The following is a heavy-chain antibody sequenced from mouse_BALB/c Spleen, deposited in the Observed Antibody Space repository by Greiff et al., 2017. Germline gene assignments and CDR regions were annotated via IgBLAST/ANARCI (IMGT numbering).Heavy chain of an antibody. CDR3: AVPYYGSSYFDY. CDR1: GYSFTGYY. J-gene: IGHJ2*01. Sequence: VQLQQSGPEVVRPGVSVKISCKASGYSFTGYYMHWVKQSHGKSLEWIGVISTYYGDASYNQKFKGKATMTVDKSSSTAYMELARLTSEDSAIYYCAVPYYGSSYFDYWGQGTTLTVSS. V-gene: IGHV1-67*01. CDR2: ISTYYGDA. D-gene: IGHD1-1*01.